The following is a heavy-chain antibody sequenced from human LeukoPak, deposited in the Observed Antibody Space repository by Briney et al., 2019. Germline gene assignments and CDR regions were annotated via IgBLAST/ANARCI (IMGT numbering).Heavy chain of an antibody. D-gene: IGHD6-13*01. CDR2: INPKSGRT. CDR3: ARGRSGLAAAGTYDY. Sequence: ASVEVSCKASGYTFTSSDINWVRQATGQGLEWMGWINPKSGRTGYAKKFQARVSMTMNTSISTAYMEVSSLRFEDTAVYYCARGRSGLAAAGTYDYWGQGTLITVSS. V-gene: IGHV1-8*01. CDR1: GYTFTSSD. J-gene: IGHJ4*02.